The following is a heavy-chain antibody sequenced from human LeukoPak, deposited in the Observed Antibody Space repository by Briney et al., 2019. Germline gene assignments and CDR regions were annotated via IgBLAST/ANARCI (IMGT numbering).Heavy chain of an antibody. D-gene: IGHD4-17*01. V-gene: IGHV3-23*01. Sequence: GGSLRLSCAASGFTVSSNYMSWVRQAPGKGLEWVSAISGSGGSTYYADSVKGRFTISRDNSKNTLYLQMNSLRAEDTAVYYCAKATTVTTSHFDYWGQGTLVTVSS. J-gene: IGHJ4*02. CDR2: ISGSGGST. CDR1: GFTVSSNY. CDR3: AKATTVTTSHFDY.